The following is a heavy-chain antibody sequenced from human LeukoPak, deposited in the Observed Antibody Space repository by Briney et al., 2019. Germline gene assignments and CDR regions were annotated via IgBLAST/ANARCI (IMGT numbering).Heavy chain of an antibody. Sequence: GESLKISCKGSGYSFTSYWIGWVRQMPGKGLEWMGIIYPGDSDTRYSPSFQGQVTISADKSISTAYLRWSSLKASDTAMYYCARQGADYGDYEEYYYYYMDVWGKGTTVTVSS. D-gene: IGHD4-17*01. V-gene: IGHV5-51*01. CDR1: GYSFTSYW. CDR2: IYPGDSDT. CDR3: ARQGADYGDYEEYYYYYMDV. J-gene: IGHJ6*03.